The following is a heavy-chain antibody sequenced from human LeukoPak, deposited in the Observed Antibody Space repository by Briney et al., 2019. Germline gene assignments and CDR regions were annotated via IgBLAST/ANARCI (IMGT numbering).Heavy chain of an antibody. CDR2: INHSGST. Sequence: SETLSLTCAVYGGSFSGYYWSWIRQPPGKGLEWIGEINHSGSTNYNPSLKSRVTISVDTSKNQFSLKLSSVTAADTAVYYCARGNPYDSSGYYRDAFDIWDQGTMVTVSS. CDR1: GGSFSGYY. V-gene: IGHV4-34*01. J-gene: IGHJ3*02. D-gene: IGHD3-22*01. CDR3: ARGNPYDSSGYYRDAFDI.